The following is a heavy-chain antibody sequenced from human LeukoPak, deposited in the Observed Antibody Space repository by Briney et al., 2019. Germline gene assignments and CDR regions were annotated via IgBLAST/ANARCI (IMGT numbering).Heavy chain of an antibody. CDR2: INPSGGST. CDR1: GYTFTRYF. Sequence: ASVRVSSKASGYTFTRYFIHWVRQAPGRGLERMGTINPSGGSTGYAQKFQGRVTMTRDTSTSTVYMELSSLRSEDTAVYYCAREGGGGIDIEPSFDYWGQGTLVTVSS. J-gene: IGHJ4*02. V-gene: IGHV1-46*01. CDR3: AREGGGGIDIEPSFDY. D-gene: IGHD2-15*01.